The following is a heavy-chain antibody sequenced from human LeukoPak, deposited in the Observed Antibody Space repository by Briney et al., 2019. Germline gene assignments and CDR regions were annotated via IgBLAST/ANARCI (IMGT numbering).Heavy chain of an antibody. D-gene: IGHD6-19*01. CDR2: IDHSGST. CDR1: GGSFSGYY. V-gene: IGHV4-34*01. CDR3: ARRRPGYSSGRPLDY. Sequence: PSETLSLTCAVYGGSFSGYYWSWIRQPPGKGLEWIGEIDHSGSTNYNPSLKSRVTISVDTSKNQSSLKLSSVTAADTAVYYCARRRPGYSSGRPLDYWGQGTLVTVSS. J-gene: IGHJ4*02.